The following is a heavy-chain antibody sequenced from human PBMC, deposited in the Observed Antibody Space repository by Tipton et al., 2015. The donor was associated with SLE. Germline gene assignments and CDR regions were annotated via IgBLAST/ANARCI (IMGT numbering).Heavy chain of an antibody. J-gene: IGHJ4*02. CDR1: GGSFSGYY. D-gene: IGHD3-10*01. Sequence: LRLSCAVYGGSFSGYYWSWIRQPPGAGLECIGEINHSGSTNYNPSLKSRVIISVDTSKNQFSLKVSSVTAADTAVYYCARPGDYDYWGQGTLVTVPS. CDR3: ARPGDYDY. CDR2: INHSGST. V-gene: IGHV4-34*01.